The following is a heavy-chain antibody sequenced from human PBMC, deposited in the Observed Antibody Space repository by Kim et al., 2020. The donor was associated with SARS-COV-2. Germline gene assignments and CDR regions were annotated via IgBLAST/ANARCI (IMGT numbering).Heavy chain of an antibody. CDR3: ARSITMVRGGKGFHC. D-gene: IGHD3-10*01. Sequence: GGSLRLSCAASGFTFSSYEMNWVRQAPGKGLEWVSYISSSGSTIYYADSVKGRFTISRDNAKNSLYLQMNSLRAGDTAVYYCARSITMVRGGKGFHCWGQASLVTVSS. V-gene: IGHV3-48*03. CDR1: GFTFSSYE. J-gene: IGHJ4*02. CDR2: ISSSGSTI.